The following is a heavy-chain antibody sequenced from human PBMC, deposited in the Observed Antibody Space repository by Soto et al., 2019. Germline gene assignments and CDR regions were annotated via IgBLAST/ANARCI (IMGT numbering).Heavy chain of an antibody. J-gene: IGHJ6*02. CDR2: ISAYNGNT. D-gene: IGHD5-18*01. CDR3: AGDRGYSYGDLSYYYGMDV. Sequence: GAAVKVSCKASGYTFTSYGISWVRQAPGQGLEWMGWISAYNGNTNYAQKLQGRVTMTTDTSTSTAYMELRSLRSDDTAVYYCAGDRGYSYGDLSYYYGMDVWGQGTTVTVSS. CDR1: GYTFTSYG. V-gene: IGHV1-18*04.